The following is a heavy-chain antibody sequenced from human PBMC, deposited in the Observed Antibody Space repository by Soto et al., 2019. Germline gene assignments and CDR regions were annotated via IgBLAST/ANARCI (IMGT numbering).Heavy chain of an antibody. CDR1: GGSISSGGYS. Sequence: SETLSLTCAVSGGSISSGGYSWSWIRQPPGKGLEWIGYIYHSGSTYYNPSLKSRVTISVDTSKNQFSLKLSSVTAADTAVYYCARDSYDSSGFVNWFDPWGQGTLVTVSS. CDR3: ARDSYDSSGFVNWFDP. J-gene: IGHJ5*02. CDR2: IYHSGST. D-gene: IGHD3-22*01. V-gene: IGHV4-30-2*01.